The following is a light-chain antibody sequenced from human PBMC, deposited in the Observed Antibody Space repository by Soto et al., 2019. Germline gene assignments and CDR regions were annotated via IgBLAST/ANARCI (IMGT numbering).Light chain of an antibody. CDR1: QSVSSY. J-gene: IGKJ1*01. CDR3: QQRSNWPWT. Sequence: EIVLTQSPAPLSFSPGVRATLSCRACQSVSSYLALYQQKPGQAPRLLIYDASNRATGIPARFSVSGSGTDFTLTISSLEPEDFAVYYCQQRSNWPWTFGQVTKVYIK. CDR2: DAS. V-gene: IGKV3-11*01.